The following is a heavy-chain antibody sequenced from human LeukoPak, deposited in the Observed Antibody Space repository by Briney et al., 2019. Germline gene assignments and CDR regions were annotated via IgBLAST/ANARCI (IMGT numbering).Heavy chain of an antibody. J-gene: IGHJ4*02. Sequence: ASVKVSCKASGYTFTGYYMHWVRQAPGQGLEWMGWINPNSGGTNYAQKFQGRVTMTRDTSISTAYMVLSRLRSDDTAVYYCARASGSYYPHFDYWGQGTLVTVSS. CDR2: INPNSGGT. V-gene: IGHV1-2*02. CDR3: ARASGSYYPHFDY. CDR1: GYTFTGYY. D-gene: IGHD1-26*01.